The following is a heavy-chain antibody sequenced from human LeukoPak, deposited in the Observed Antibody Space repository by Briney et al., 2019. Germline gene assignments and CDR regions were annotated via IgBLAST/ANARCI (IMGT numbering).Heavy chain of an antibody. J-gene: IGHJ4*02. CDR2: ISVSGGRT. Sequence: GGSLRLSCAASGFTFNTYAMNWVRQAPGKGLEWVSGISVSGGRTDYADSVKGRFTISRDNSMNKLYLQMNSLRAEDTAVYYCAKRGPGYDKSTYPPHYFDYWGQGTLVTVSS. CDR1: GFTFNTYA. CDR3: AKRGPGYDKSTYPPHYFDY. V-gene: IGHV3-23*01. D-gene: IGHD3-22*01.